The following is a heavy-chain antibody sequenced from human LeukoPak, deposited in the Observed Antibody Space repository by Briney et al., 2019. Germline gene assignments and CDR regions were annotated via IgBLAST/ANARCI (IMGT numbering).Heavy chain of an antibody. J-gene: IGHJ4*02. CDR3: ARRGDSSGYYYNDY. V-gene: IGHV3-20*04. CDR1: GFTFDDYG. Sequence: GGSLRLSCAASGFTFDDYGMSWVRPAPGKGLAGVSGINWNGGSTGYADSVKGRFTISRDNAKNSLYLQMNSLRAEDTALYYCARRGDSSGYYYNDYWGQGTLVTVSS. D-gene: IGHD3-22*01. CDR2: INWNGGST.